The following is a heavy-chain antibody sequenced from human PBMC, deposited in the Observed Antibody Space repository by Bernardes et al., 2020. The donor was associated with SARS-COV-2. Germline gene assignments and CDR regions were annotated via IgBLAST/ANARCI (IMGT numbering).Heavy chain of an antibody. CDR3: AKDRGSGWYGDYYFDS. J-gene: IGHJ4*02. CDR1: GFSFDEYA. D-gene: IGHD6-19*01. V-gene: IGHV3-9*01. Sequence: SLRLSCAASGFSFDEYAMHWVRQVPGKGLEWVSGISWNSGSKGYADSVKGRFTISRDDAKNSLFLQMNSLRTEDTALYYCAKDRGSGWYGDYYFDSWGQGALVTVSS. CDR2: ISWNSGSK.